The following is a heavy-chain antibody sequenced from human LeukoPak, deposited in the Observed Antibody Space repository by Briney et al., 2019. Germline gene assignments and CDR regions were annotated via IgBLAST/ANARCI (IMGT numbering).Heavy chain of an antibody. Sequence: SETLSLTCTVSGGSISSYYWSWIRQPPGKGLEWIGYIYYSGSTNYNPSLKSRVTISVDTSKNQFSLKLSSVTAAATAVYYFARVRYSYFFNYGGQEPWPPSPQ. J-gene: IGHJ4*01. D-gene: IGHD5-18*01. CDR1: GGSISSYY. CDR3: ARVRYSYFFNY. V-gene: IGHV4-59*01. CDR2: IYYSGST.